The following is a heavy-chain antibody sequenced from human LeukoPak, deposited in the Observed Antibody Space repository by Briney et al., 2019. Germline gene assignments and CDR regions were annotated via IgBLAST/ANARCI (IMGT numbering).Heavy chain of an antibody. CDR3: AKDLAVAGKGPTDFDY. J-gene: IGHJ4*02. D-gene: IGHD6-19*01. CDR2: ISYDGSNK. V-gene: IGHV3-30*18. Sequence: GGSLRLSCAAPGFTFSSYGMHWVRQAPGKGLEWVAVISYDGSNKYYADSVKGRFTISRDNSKNTLYLQMNSLRAEDTAVYYRAKDLAVAGKGPTDFDYWGQGTLVTVSS. CDR1: GFTFSSYG.